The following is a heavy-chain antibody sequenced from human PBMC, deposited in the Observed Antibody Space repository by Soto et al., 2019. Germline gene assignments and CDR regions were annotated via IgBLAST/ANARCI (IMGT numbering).Heavy chain of an antibody. CDR2: IYYSGST. J-gene: IGHJ5*02. Sequence: PSETLSLTCSVSGCSISSGGYYWSWIRQHPGKGLEWIGYIYYSGSTYYNPSLKSRVTISVDTSKNQFSLKLSYVTAADTAMYYCARDIAKPNNWFDPWGQGTLVTVS. V-gene: IGHV4-31*03. CDR1: GCSISSGGYY. CDR3: ARDIAKPNNWFDP.